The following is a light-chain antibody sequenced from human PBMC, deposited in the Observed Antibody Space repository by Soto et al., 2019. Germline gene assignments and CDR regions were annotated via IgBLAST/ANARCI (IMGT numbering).Light chain of an antibody. CDR3: QQRSSWPPWT. V-gene: IGKV3-11*01. J-gene: IGKJ1*01. CDR2: DAS. Sequence: EIVLTQSPATLSLSPGERATLSCRASRSVSTSLAWYQQKPGQAPRLLIYDASNRATGIPARFSGSGSGADFTLTISSLEPEDFVVYYCQQRSSWPPWTFGQGTKVEIK. CDR1: RSVSTS.